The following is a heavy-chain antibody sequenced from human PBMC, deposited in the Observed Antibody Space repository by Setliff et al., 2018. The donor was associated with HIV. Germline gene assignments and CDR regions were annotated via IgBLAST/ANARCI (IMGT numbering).Heavy chain of an antibody. D-gene: IGHD4-4*01. CDR2: FDPADGTA. CDR3: APIDPFPHDYSNSSFDY. CDR1: GYTLSELS. V-gene: IGHV1-24*01. J-gene: IGHJ4*02. Sequence: ASVKVSCKVSGYTLSELSMHWVRQAPGKGLEWMGGFDPADGTANSAQKFQGRVTITADESTSTAYMELSSLRSEDTAVYYCAPIDPFPHDYSNSSFDYWGQGTLVTVSS.